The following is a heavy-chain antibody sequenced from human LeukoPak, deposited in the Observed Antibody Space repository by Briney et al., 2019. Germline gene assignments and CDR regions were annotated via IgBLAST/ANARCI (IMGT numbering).Heavy chain of an antibody. Sequence: SETLSLTCAVYGVSFSGYYWSWIRQPPGKGLEWIGEINHSGSTNYNPSLQSRVTISVDTSKNQFSLKLSSVTAADTAVYYCATGPPRHYVWASYRSYNWFDTWGQGTLVTVSS. CDR1: GVSFSGYY. CDR2: INHSGST. CDR3: ATGPPRHYVWASYRSYNWFDT. J-gene: IGHJ5*01. V-gene: IGHV4-34*01. D-gene: IGHD3-16*02.